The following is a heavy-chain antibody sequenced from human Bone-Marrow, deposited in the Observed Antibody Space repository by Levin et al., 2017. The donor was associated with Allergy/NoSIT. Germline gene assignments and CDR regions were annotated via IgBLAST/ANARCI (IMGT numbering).Heavy chain of an antibody. Sequence: GSLRLSCAVTGGSFRGYYYWTWIRQSPGKGLEWIGEVHYSGSTNFNPSLKSRVSMSVDTSKSQFSLKLTSVTTADTAVYFCARGQRYYGSGSYHNSYDPWGQGILVTVSS. CDR2: VHYSGST. CDR1: GGSFRGYY. V-gene: IGHV4-34*01. CDR3: ARGQRYYGSGSYHNSYDP. J-gene: IGHJ5*02. D-gene: IGHD3-10*01.